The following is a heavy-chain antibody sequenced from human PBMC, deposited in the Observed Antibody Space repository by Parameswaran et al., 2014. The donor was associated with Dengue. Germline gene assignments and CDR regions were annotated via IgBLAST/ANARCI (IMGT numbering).Heavy chain of an antibody. CDR3: ARVPLP. CDR2: IYHTGNT. V-gene: IGHV4-30-2*01. Sequence: RWIRQPPGKGLEWIGYIYHTGNTYYNPSLKSRVTISIDRSKNQFSLKLSSVTAADTAVYYCARVPLPWGQGTLVTVSS. J-gene: IGHJ4*02.